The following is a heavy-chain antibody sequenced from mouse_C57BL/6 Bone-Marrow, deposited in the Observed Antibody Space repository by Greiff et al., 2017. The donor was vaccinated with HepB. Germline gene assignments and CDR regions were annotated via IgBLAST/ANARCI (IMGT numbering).Heavy chain of an antibody. CDR1: GYTFTSYW. D-gene: IGHD2-5*01. CDR3: AKGPAYSNWFDY. Sequence: QVQLQQPGAELVKPGASVKMSCKASGYTFTSYWITWVKQRPGQGLEWIGDIYPGSGSTTYNEKFKSKATLTVDTSSSTAYMQLSSLTSEDSAVYYCAKGPAYSNWFDYWGQGTTLTVSS. J-gene: IGHJ2*01. CDR2: IYPGSGST. V-gene: IGHV1-55*01.